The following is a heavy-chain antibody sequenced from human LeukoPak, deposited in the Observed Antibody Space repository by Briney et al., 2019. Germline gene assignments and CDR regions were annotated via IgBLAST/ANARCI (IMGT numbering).Heavy chain of an antibody. Sequence: ASVKVSCKASGYTFTGYYMHWVRQAPGQGLEWMGWINPNSGGTNYAQKFQGRVTMTRDTSISTAYMELSRLRSDDTAVYYCARGGPSRGYCSSTSCFKYYFDYWGQGTLVTVSS. D-gene: IGHD2-2*01. V-gene: IGHV1-2*02. CDR3: ARGGPSRGYCSSTSCFKYYFDY. CDR2: INPNSGGT. CDR1: GYTFTGYY. J-gene: IGHJ4*02.